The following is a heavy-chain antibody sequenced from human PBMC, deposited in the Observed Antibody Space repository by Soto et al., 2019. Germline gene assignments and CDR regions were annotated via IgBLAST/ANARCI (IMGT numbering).Heavy chain of an antibody. CDR1: GFTFSSYA. D-gene: IGHD5-12*01. V-gene: IGHV3-23*01. CDR2: ISGSGGST. J-gene: IGHJ4*02. Sequence: EVQLLESGGGLVQPGGSLRLSCAGSGFTFSSYAMSWVRQAPGKGLAWVSAISGSGGSTYYADSVKGRFTITRAQSRTTLYLPMNSLRTADTAVYYYAQSSEYSGYGGYFDYWGQETLVTVSS. CDR3: AQSSEYSGYGGYFDY.